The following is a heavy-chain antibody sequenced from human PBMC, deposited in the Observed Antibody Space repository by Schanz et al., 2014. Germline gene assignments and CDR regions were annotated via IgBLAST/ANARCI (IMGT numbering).Heavy chain of an antibody. Sequence: QVQLVQSGAEVKKPGASVKVSCKASGYTFTSYGISWVRQAPGQGLEWMGRIVPIAGITNYAQRFQGRVTITADKSSDTAYMELSSLRSEDTAVYYCAREVGLYDRGWFDPWGQGTQVTVSS. CDR1: GYTFTSYG. CDR3: AREVGLYDRGWFDP. J-gene: IGHJ5*02. V-gene: IGHV1-18*01. CDR2: IVPIAGIT. D-gene: IGHD3-22*01.